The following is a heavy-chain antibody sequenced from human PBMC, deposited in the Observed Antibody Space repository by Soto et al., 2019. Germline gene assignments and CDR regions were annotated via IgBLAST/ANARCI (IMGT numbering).Heavy chain of an antibody. J-gene: IGHJ5*02. D-gene: IGHD4-4*01. V-gene: IGHV4-61*01. Sequence: WETLSLTCTVSGGSVSSGSYYWSWIRQPPGKGLEWIGYIYYSGSTNYNPSLKSRVTISVDTSKNQFSLKLSSVTAADTAVYYCARYYSNYGFDPWGQGTLVTVSS. CDR2: IYYSGST. CDR3: ARYYSNYGFDP. CDR1: GGSVSSGSYY.